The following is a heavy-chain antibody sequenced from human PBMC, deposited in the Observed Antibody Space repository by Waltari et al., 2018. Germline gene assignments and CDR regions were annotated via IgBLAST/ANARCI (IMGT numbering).Heavy chain of an antibody. CDR3: ARAVRYFDILINYEAGYYFDN. V-gene: IGHV4-59*12. CDR2: IDYDGST. Sequence: QVQLQESGPGLLKPSEDLSLTCTVSGGSLKKSYLSWTRQSPGKGLELIGFIDYDGSTDYNPSLKSRVAMSVDTSKTQFSLNLTSATAADRAVYYCARAVRYFDILINYEAGYYFDNWGQGILVTVSS. D-gene: IGHD3-9*01. CDR1: GGSLKKSY. J-gene: IGHJ4*02.